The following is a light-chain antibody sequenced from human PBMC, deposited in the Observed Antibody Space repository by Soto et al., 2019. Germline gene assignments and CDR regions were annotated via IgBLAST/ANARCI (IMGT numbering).Light chain of an antibody. CDR2: DVN. Sequence: QSVLTQPASVSGSPGQSITFSCTGTSSDVGSYDYVSWHQQHPGKAPKLIIYDVNNRPSGVPSRFSGSKSGNTASLLISGLQTEDEADYYCCAYSTSGTHVFGTGTKLTVL. CDR1: SSDVGSYDY. CDR3: CAYSTSGTHV. J-gene: IGLJ1*01. V-gene: IGLV2-14*03.